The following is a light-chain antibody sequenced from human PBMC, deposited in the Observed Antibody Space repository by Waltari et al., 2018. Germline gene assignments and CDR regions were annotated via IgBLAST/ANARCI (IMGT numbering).Light chain of an antibody. CDR2: RNT. CDR3: QSYDSRLRGSI. V-gene: IGLV1-40*01. CDR1: SSHLGEGHD. J-gene: IGLJ2*01. Sequence: QFVLTQPPSVSGAPGQRVTITCIGGSSHLGEGHDVHWYQQIPGAAPKVVIYRNTSRPSGVPDRFSGSTSGTSASLAITGLQAEDEADYYCQSYDSRLRGSIFGGGTKVTVL.